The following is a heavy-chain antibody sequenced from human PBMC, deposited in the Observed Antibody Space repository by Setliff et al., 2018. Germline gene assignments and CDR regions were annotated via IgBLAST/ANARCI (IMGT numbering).Heavy chain of an antibody. J-gene: IGHJ5*02. CDR3: ARDPSLYCSSTSCSPHWFDP. Sequence: ASVKVSCKASGYTFTSYGISWVRQAPGQGLEWMGWISAYNGNTNYAQKLQGRVTMTTDTPTSTAYMELRSLRSDDTAVYYCARDPSLYCSSTSCSPHWFDPWGQGTLVTVSS. D-gene: IGHD2-2*01. CDR1: GYTFTSYG. CDR2: ISAYNGNT. V-gene: IGHV1-18*01.